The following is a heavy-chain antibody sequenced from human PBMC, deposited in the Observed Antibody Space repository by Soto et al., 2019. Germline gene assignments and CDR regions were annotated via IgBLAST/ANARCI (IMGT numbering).Heavy chain of an antibody. J-gene: IGHJ4*02. CDR3: ARFSSRHLVDY. CDR2: MFCGVST. CDR1: VSSSNGSGYY. Sequence: APTLTLTCTVSVSSSNGSGYYHRLIRQPPGKGLEWIERMFCGVSTYYNQSLTSRVTVSVDTSKNQLSLNLRSVTAADMAVYYCARFSSRHLVDYWGPGSVVTVS. V-gene: IGHV4-39*01. D-gene: IGHD3-3*02.